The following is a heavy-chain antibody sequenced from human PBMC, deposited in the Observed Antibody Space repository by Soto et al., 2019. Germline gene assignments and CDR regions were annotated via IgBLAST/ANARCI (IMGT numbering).Heavy chain of an antibody. CDR1: GGSISSYY. V-gene: IGHV4-59*01. CDR3: AREKGYSYGYYYYYMDV. Sequence: PSETLSLTCTVSGGSISSYYWSWIRQPPGKGLEWIGYIYYSGSTNYNPSLTSRVTISVDTSKNQFSLKLSSVTAADTAVYYCAREKGYSYGYYYYYMDVWGKGTTVTVSS. CDR2: IYYSGST. D-gene: IGHD5-18*01. J-gene: IGHJ6*03.